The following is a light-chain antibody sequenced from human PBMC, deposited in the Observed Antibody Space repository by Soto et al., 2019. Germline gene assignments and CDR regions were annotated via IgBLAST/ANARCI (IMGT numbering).Light chain of an antibody. Sequence: IVLTQYPDTMSLSPGERATLSCRASQSVSSSQLVWYQQKPGQAPRLLIYAASSRATGIPDRFSGSGSGTDFTLTVSELETEDFAVYYCQHYANSVWTFGQGTKVEIK. V-gene: IGKV3-20*01. CDR2: AAS. CDR1: QSVSSSQ. J-gene: IGKJ1*01. CDR3: QHYANSVWT.